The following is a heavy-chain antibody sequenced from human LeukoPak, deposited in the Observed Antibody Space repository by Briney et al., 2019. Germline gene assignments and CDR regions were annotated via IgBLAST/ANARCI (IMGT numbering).Heavy chain of an antibody. D-gene: IGHD3-3*01. CDR2: IYPDDSDT. J-gene: IGHJ4*02. V-gene: IGHV5-51*01. CDR3: ARRATIFGVVRD. CDR1: GYSFTSYW. Sequence: GESLKISCKSSGYSFTSYWIGWVRQMPGKGLEWMGIIYPDDSDTRYSPPFQGQVTISADKSISTAYPQWSSLKASDTAMYYCARRATIFGVVRDWGQGTLVTVSS.